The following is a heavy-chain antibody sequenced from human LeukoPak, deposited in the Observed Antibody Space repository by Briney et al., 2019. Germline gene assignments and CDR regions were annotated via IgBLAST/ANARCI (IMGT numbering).Heavy chain of an antibody. CDR3: ARHGQQLENNAFDM. J-gene: IGHJ3*02. D-gene: IGHD6-13*01. V-gene: IGHV4-59*08. CDR2: SRNSGFT. CDR1: SASFSSYY. Sequence: NSSETLSLTCTVSSASFSSYYWSWIRQPPGKGLEWIGYSRNSGFTKYNASLKSRVTISIDTSQNQFSLKLTSVTAADTAVYYCARHGQQLENNAFDMRGQGTMVTVSS.